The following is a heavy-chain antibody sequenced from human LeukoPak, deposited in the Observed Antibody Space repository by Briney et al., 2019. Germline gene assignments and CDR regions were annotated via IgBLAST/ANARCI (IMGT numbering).Heavy chain of an antibody. V-gene: IGHV3-9*01. J-gene: IGHJ6*02. CDR3: ARNAPVASYYYGMDV. CDR2: ISWNSGSI. D-gene: IGHD5-12*01. Sequence: GGSLRLSCAASGFTFHDYTMHWVRQAPGKGLEWVSGISWNSGSIGYADSVKGRFTNSRGNAKNSLYLQMNSLRAEDTALYYCARNAPVASYYYGMDVWGQGTTVTVSS. CDR1: GFTFHDYT.